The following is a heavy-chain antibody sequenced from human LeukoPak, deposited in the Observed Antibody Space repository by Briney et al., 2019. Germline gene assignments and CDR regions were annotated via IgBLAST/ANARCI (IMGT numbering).Heavy chain of an antibody. J-gene: IGHJ4*02. CDR3: AKGLARPGGFY. CDR2: ISGSGGST. D-gene: IGHD6-6*01. CDR1: GFTFSSYA. Sequence: TGGSLRLSCAASGFTFSSYAMSWVRQAPGKGLEWVSAISGSGGSTYYADSVEGRFTISRDNSKNTLYLQMNSLRAEDTAVYYCAKGLARPGGFYWGQGTLVTVSS. V-gene: IGHV3-23*01.